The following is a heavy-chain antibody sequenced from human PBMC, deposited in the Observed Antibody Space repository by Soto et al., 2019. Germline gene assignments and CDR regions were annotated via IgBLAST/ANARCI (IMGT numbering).Heavy chain of an antibody. V-gene: IGHV4-39*07. CDR2: INHSGST. CDR3: ARDKITGLFDY. D-gene: IGHD2-8*02. Sequence: TSETLSLTCSVSGASISSSDYYWGWIRQPPGQGLEWIGEINHSGSTNYNPSLKSRVTISVDTSKNQFSLKLTSVTAADTAVYYCARDKITGLFDYWGQGTLVTVSS. J-gene: IGHJ4*02. CDR1: GASISSSDYY.